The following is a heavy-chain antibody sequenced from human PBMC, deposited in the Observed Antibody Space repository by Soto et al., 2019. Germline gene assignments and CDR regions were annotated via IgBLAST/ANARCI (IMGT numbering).Heavy chain of an antibody. D-gene: IGHD1-26*01. V-gene: IGHV1-2*02. CDR3: TRAGRANAFDI. CDR1: GYPFTGYY. J-gene: IGHJ3*02. Sequence: XSVKVACTASGYPFTGYYVHWVRQAPAQGLEWMGWINPNSGDTNYAQEFQGRVTLTRHTSINTAYMELSSLRSDGTAVYFCTRAGRANAFDIWAQGTTVTVPS. CDR2: INPNSGDT.